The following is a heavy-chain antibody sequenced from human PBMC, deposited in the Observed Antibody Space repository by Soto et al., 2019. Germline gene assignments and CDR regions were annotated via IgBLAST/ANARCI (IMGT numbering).Heavy chain of an antibody. CDR1: GYTFTGYY. Sequence: GASVKVSCKASGYTFTGYYMHCVRQAPGQGLEWMGWINPNSGGTNYAQKFQGWVTMTRDTSISTAYMELSRLRSDDTAVYYCARASIAVAGTGAFDIWGQGTMVTVSS. D-gene: IGHD6-19*01. J-gene: IGHJ3*02. CDR2: INPNSGGT. CDR3: ARASIAVAGTGAFDI. V-gene: IGHV1-2*04.